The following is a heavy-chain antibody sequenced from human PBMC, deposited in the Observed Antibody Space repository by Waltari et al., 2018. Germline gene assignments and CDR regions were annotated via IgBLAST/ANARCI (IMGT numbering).Heavy chain of an antibody. CDR3: ARRGTRWYFDL. CDR2: IYYNGYT. CDR1: GRNYY. D-gene: IGHD2-2*01. Sequence: QVQLQESGPGLVKPSETLSLTCTVSGRNYYWSWIRQPPGKGLEWIGSIYYNGYTTYSPSLQSRFTISLDTSKNQFSLKLTSVTAADTALYYCARRGTRWYFDLWGRGTLVTVSS. J-gene: IGHJ2*01. V-gene: IGHV4-59*01.